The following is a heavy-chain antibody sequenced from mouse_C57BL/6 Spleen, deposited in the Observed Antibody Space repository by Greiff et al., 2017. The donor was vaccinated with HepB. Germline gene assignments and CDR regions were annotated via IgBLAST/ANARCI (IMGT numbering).Heavy chain of an antibody. Sequence: VQLQQPGAELVRPGSSVKLSCKASGYTFTSYWMHWVKQRPIQGLEWIGNIDPSDSETHYNQKFKDKATLTVDKSSSTAYMQLSSLTSEDSAVYCCARDRGYYGSRTMDYWGQGTSVTVSS. V-gene: IGHV1-52*01. CDR3: ARDRGYYGSRTMDY. CDR1: GYTFTSYW. CDR2: IDPSDSET. J-gene: IGHJ4*01. D-gene: IGHD1-1*01.